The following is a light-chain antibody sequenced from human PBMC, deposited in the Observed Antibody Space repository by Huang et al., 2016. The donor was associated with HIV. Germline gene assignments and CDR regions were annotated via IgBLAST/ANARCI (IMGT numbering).Light chain of an antibody. CDR3: QQYANSPFT. J-gene: IGKJ2*01. V-gene: IGKV3-20*01. Sequence: VLTPSPGTLSLSPGERATLSCRASQTVSSSYLAWYQQKPGQAPRLLIYGASSRASGIPDRFSGSGSGTDFALTISRLEPEDFAVYYCQQYANSPFTFGQGTKLEIK. CDR2: GAS. CDR1: QTVSSSY.